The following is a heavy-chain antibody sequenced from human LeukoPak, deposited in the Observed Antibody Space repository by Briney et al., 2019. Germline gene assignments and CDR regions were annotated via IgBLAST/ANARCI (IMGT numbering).Heavy chain of an antibody. CDR1: DSTFSSFS. CDR3: ARDRSTSRYYHGMDV. J-gene: IGHJ6*02. Sequence: GGSLRLSCAASDSTFSSFSMRWVRQAPGKGLFWVAAISSRSAHIYYADSVKGRFTISRDNAKKSLYLELNNLRADDTAVYYCARDRSTSRYYHGMDVWGPGTTVIVSS. V-gene: IGHV3-21*01. D-gene: IGHD2-2*01. CDR2: ISSRSAHI.